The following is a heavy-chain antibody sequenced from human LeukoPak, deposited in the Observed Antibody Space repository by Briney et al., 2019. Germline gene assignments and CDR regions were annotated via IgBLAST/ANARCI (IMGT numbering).Heavy chain of an antibody. J-gene: IGHJ3*01. CDR3: VREAATDYYDSSGYYRQTEVFDA. CDR1: GASISSYY. Sequence: SETLSLTCTVSGASISSYYWSWIRQPPGKGLEWIGYVYYSGSTNYNPSLKSRVTISVDTSKNQFSLKLRSVAAADTAVYYCVREAATDYYDSSGYYRQTEVFDAWGQGTMVTVSS. V-gene: IGHV4-59*01. D-gene: IGHD3-22*01. CDR2: VYYSGST.